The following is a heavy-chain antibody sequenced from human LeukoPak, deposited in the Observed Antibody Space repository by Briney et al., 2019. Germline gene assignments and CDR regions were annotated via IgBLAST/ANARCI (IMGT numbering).Heavy chain of an antibody. J-gene: IGHJ1*01. D-gene: IGHD2-21*02. CDR3: ARDDSNCGGDCTYLQY. Sequence: GGSLRLSCAASGFTFSRHSMNWVRQAPGKGLEWVSYISSTGSTTYYADSVKGRFTISRDNAENSLYLQMNSLRAEDTAVYYCARDDSNCGGDCTYLQYWGQGTLVTVSS. V-gene: IGHV3-48*01. CDR2: ISSTGSTT. CDR1: GFTFSRHS.